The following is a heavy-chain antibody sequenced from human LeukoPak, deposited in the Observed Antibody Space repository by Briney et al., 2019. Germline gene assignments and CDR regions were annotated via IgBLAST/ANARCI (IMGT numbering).Heavy chain of an antibody. CDR1: GGSISSGGYY. V-gene: IGHV4-31*03. J-gene: IGHJ4*02. CDR3: ARGFPSDYYDSSGYLGH. Sequence: SETLSLTCTVSGGSISSGGYYWSWIRQHPGKGLEWIGYIYYSGSTYYNPSLKSRVTISVDTSKNQFSLKLSSVTAADTAVYYCARGFPSDYYDSSGYLGHWGQATLVTVSS. CDR2: IYYSGST. D-gene: IGHD3-22*01.